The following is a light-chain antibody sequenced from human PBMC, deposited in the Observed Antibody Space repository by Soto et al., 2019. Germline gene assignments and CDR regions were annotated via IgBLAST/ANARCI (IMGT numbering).Light chain of an antibody. V-gene: IGKV3-11*01. CDR3: QQRTNWPLT. Sequence: EIVLTQSPVTLSLSPGERATLSCRASHSVTTFLAWYQQKPGQAPRLLIYDASKRATGIPARFSGSGSGTDFPLTISSLDPEDFAVYYCQQRTNWPLTFGGGTKVEIK. J-gene: IGKJ4*01. CDR2: DAS. CDR1: HSVTTF.